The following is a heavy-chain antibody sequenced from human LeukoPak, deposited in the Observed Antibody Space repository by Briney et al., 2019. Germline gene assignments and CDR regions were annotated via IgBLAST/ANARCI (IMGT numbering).Heavy chain of an antibody. J-gene: IGHJ3*02. D-gene: IGHD3-9*01. CDR1: GFTFSSYG. CDR2: ISYDGSNK. V-gene: IGHV3-30*12. CDR3: AMYYDILTASPGDAFDI. Sequence: GGSLRLSCAASGFTFSSYGMHWVRQAPGKGLEWVALISYDGSNKYYADSVKGRFTISRDNSKNTLYLQMNSLRAEDTAVYYCAMYYDILTASPGDAFDIWGQGTMVTVSS.